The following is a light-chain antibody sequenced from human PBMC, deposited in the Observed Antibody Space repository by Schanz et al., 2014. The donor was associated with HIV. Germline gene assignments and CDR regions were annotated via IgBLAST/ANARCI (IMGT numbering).Light chain of an antibody. J-gene: IGLJ3*02. V-gene: IGLV1-47*01. CDR1: SSNIGSHY. CDR3: AGWDDSLNVWV. CDR2: RNN. Sequence: QSVLTQPPSASGTPGQRVTISCSGSSSNIGSHYVYWYHQLPGTAPKLLIYRNNQRPSGVPDRFSGSGSGTSASLAISGLQSEDEADYYCAGWDDSLNVWVFGGGTKLTVL.